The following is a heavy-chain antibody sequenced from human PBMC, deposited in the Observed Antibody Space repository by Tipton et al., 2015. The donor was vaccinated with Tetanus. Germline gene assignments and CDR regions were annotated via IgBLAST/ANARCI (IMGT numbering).Heavy chain of an antibody. CDR2: INGNGTNT. J-gene: IGHJ4*02. CDR1: GFTFSNYW. Sequence: SLRLSCAAPGFTFSNYWMHWARQAPGKGLMWVSRINGNGTNTAYADSVKGRFTISRDNAKNTLYLQMNSLRAEDTAVYYCARDSPDILLVPAVWGQGTLVTVSS. CDR3: ARDSPDILLVPAV. V-gene: IGHV3-74*01. D-gene: IGHD2-2*01.